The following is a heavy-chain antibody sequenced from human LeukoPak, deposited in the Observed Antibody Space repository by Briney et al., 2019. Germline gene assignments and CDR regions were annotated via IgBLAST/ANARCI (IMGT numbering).Heavy chain of an antibody. CDR2: IKQDGSEK. J-gene: IGHJ4*02. V-gene: IGHV3-7*01. Sequence: GGSLRLSCAASGFMFTNYWMSWVRQAPGKGLEWVANIKQDGSEKDYVDSMKGRFTISRDNAKNSVYLQVNSLRAEDTGVYYCARIGYSSSSFDYWGQGTLVTVSS. D-gene: IGHD6-13*01. CDR1: GFMFTNYW. CDR3: ARIGYSSSSFDY.